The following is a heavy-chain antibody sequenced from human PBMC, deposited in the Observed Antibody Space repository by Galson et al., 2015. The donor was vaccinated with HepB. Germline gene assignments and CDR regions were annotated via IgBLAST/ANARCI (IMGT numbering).Heavy chain of an antibody. CDR3: AKTACSSTSCYTIGDY. V-gene: IGHV3-23*01. Sequence: SLRLSCAASGFTFSSYAMSWVRQAPGKGLEWVSAISGSGGSTYYADSVKGRFTISRDNSKNTLYLQMNSLRAEDTAVYYCAKTACSSTSCYTIGDYWGQGTLVTVSS. CDR2: ISGSGGST. CDR1: GFTFSSYA. J-gene: IGHJ4*02. D-gene: IGHD2-2*01.